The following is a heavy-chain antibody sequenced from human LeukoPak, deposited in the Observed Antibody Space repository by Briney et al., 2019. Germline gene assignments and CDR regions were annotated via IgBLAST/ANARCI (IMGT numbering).Heavy chain of an antibody. CDR3: ARPRYSSSQFDY. CDR1: GYSISSGYY. J-gene: IGHJ4*02. CDR2: IYHSGST. D-gene: IGHD6-13*01. Sequence: PSETLSPTCAVSGYSISSGYYWGWIRQPPGKGLEWIGSIYHSGSTYYNPSLKSRVTISVDTSKNQFSLKLSSVTAADTAVYYCARPRYSSSQFDYWGPGTLVTVSS. V-gene: IGHV4-38-2*01.